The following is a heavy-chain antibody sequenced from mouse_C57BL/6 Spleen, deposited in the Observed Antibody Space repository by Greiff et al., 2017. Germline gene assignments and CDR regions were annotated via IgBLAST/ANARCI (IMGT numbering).Heavy chain of an antibody. J-gene: IGHJ4*01. CDR1: GFSLTSYG. D-gene: IGHD4-1*01. Sequence: QVQLKESGPGLVQPSQSLSITCTVSGFSLTSYGVHWVRQSPGKGLEWLGVIWSGGSTDYNAAFISRLSISKDNSKSQVFFKMNSLQADDTAIYYCARANWDYYYAMDYWGQGTSVTVSS. CDR2: IWSGGST. CDR3: ARANWDYYYAMDY. V-gene: IGHV2-2*01.